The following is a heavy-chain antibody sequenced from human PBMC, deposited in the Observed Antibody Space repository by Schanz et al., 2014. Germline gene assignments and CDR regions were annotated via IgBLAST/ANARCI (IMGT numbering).Heavy chain of an antibody. Sequence: QVQLVQSWAEVKGPGASVKVSCKASGYSFTPFPIHWVRQAPGQRLEWMGKIIPVLNIATYAQNFQGRVTITADKSTSTAYMELTSLRSEDTAVYYCAGTYCSSTSCYTSYYYMDVWGKGTTVTVSS. V-gene: IGHV1-69*04. J-gene: IGHJ6*03. CDR2: IIPVLNIA. D-gene: IGHD2-2*02. CDR3: AGTYCSSTSCYTSYYYMDV. CDR1: GYSFTPFP.